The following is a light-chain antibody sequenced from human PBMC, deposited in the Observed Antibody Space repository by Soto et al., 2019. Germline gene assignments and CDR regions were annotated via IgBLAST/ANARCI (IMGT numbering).Light chain of an antibody. CDR1: SNDVGNYNY. Sequence: QSALTQPASVSGSPGQSITISCTGTSNDVGNYNYVSWYQQYPGKAPKLMIYEVTNRPSGVSYRFSGSKSGNTASLTISGLQAEDEADYYCSSYSSSTTWVFGGGTKLTVL. V-gene: IGLV2-14*01. CDR3: SSYSSSTTWV. CDR2: EVT. J-gene: IGLJ3*02.